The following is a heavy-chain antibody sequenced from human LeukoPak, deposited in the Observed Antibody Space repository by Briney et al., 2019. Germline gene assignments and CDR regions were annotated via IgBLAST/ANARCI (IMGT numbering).Heavy chain of an antibody. J-gene: IGHJ3*02. CDR3: ARFQDDSSGYSLRDAFDI. CDR1: GYTFTSYG. CDR2: ISAYNSNT. V-gene: IGHV1-18*01. Sequence: ASVKVSCKASGYTFTSYGISWVRQSPGQGLEGLGWISAYNSNTKYAQKLQGRVTKITDTSTRTAYLELRSLRSDDTTVYYCARFQDDSSGYSLRDAFDIWGQGTMVTVSS. D-gene: IGHD3-22*01.